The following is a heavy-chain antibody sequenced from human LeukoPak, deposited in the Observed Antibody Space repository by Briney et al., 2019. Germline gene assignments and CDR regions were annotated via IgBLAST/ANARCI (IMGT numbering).Heavy chain of an antibody. CDR2: LSHDGSDN. CDR3: AKDRDGEYSCEYYYYGMDV. D-gene: IGHD5-18*01. CDR1: GFTFSRYG. J-gene: IGHJ6*02. V-gene: IGHV3-30*18. Sequence: PAGGSLRLSCAASGFTFSRYGIHWVRQAPGKGLEWLAVLSHDGSDNFYVDSVKGRFTISRDNSKNTLYLQMNSLRPEDTAVYYCAKDRDGEYSCEYYYYGMDVWGQGTTVTVSS.